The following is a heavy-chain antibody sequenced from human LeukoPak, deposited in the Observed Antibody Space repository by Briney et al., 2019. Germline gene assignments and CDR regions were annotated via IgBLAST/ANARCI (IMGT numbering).Heavy chain of an antibody. D-gene: IGHD1-26*01. CDR1: GYTFTGYY. J-gene: IGHJ3*02. CDR2: INPNSGGT. V-gene: IGHV1-2*02. CDR3: ARGGYYIGENAFDI. Sequence: ASVKVSCKASGYTFTGYYMHWVRQAPGQGLECVGWINPNSGGTNYAQKFQGRVTMTRDTSISTAYMELSRLRSDDTAVYYCARGGYYIGENAFDIWGQGTMVTVSS.